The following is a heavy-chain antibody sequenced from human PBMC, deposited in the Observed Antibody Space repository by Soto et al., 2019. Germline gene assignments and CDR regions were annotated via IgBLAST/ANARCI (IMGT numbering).Heavy chain of an antibody. CDR1: GDSISSGTNF. CDR2: IHHSGTT. Sequence: QVQLQESGPGLVKPSQTLSLTCTVSGDSISSGTNFWSWIRQPPGKGLAWVGFIHHSGTTFYNPSFKSVVMISGATSETQISLKMTSLTAADTAVYYCDSARGYCTGPGCYLFYFYGLDVWGEGTKVSVSS. J-gene: IGHJ6*04. CDR3: DSARGYCTGPGCYLFYFYGLDV. V-gene: IGHV4-30-4*01. D-gene: IGHD2-8*02.